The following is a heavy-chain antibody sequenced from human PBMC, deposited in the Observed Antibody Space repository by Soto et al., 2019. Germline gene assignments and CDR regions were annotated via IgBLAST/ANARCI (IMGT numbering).Heavy chain of an antibody. J-gene: IGHJ4*02. CDR1: GSTFSSYA. CDR2: ISGSGGST. D-gene: IGHD1-26*01. V-gene: IGHV3-23*01. Sequence: GSLRFSCVASGSTFSSYAISCIRQAPGTGLEWVSAISGSGGSTYYADAVKGRFTISRDNSKNTLYLQMNSLRAEDTAVYYCAKDMYSGSYYGYYFDYWGQGT. CDR3: AKDMYSGSYYGYYFDY.